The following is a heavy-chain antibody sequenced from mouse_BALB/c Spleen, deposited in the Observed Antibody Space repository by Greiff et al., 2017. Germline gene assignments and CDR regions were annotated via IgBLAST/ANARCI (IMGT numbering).Heavy chain of an antibody. D-gene: IGHD2-1*01. CDR3: ARDRGGNSYAMDY. Sequence: EVKLQESGPGLVKPSQSLSLTCSVTGYSITSGYYWNWIRQFPGNKLEWMGYISYDGSNNYNPSLKNRISITRDTSKNQFFLKLNSVTTEDTATYYCARDRGGNSYAMDYWGQGTSVTVSS. CDR1: GYSITSGYY. CDR2: ISYDGSN. V-gene: IGHV3-6*02. J-gene: IGHJ4*01.